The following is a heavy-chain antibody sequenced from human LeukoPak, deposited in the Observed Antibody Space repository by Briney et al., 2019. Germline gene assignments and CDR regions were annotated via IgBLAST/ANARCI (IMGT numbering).Heavy chain of an antibody. V-gene: IGHV1-18*01. Sequence: ASVKVSCKASGYTFTSYGISWVRQAPGQGLEWMGWISAYNGNTNYAQKLQGRVTMTTDTSTSTAYMELRSLRSDDTAVYYCERDGVGATISDAFDIWGQGTMVTVSS. CDR3: ERDGVGATISDAFDI. D-gene: IGHD1-26*01. J-gene: IGHJ3*02. CDR2: ISAYNGNT. CDR1: GYTFTSYG.